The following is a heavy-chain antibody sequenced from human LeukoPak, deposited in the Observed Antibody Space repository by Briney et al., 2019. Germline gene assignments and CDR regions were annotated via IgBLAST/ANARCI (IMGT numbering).Heavy chain of an antibody. J-gene: IGHJ3*02. CDR1: GFTFSSYS. CDR2: ISSSSYI. CDR3: ARDLTHDAFDI. D-gene: IGHD1-14*01. Sequence: GGSLRLSCAASGFTFSSYSMNWVRQAPGKGLEWVSSISSSSYIYYADSVKGRFTISRDNAKNSLYLQMNSLRAEDTAVYYCARDLTHDAFDIWGQGTMVTVSS. V-gene: IGHV3-21*01.